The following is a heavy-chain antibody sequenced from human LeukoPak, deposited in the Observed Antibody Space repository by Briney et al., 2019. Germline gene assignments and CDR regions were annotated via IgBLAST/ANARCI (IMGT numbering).Heavy chain of an antibody. CDR2: INHSGST. V-gene: IGHV4-34*01. CDR3: AKLAAFDI. J-gene: IGHJ3*02. CDR1: GVSFSGYY. D-gene: IGHD1-1*01. Sequence: SETLSLTCTVYGVSFSGYYWSWIRQPPGKGLEWIGEINHSGSTNYNPSLKSRVTISVDTSKNQFSLKLSSVTAADTAVYYCAKLAAFDIWGQGTMVTVSS.